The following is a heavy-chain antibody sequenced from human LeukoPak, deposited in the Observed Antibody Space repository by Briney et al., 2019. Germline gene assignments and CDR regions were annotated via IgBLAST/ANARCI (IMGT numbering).Heavy chain of an antibody. CDR3: ATGVFCATTTCPGYQHYYYFMDV. CDR2: FDRKNGDT. Sequence: VASVKVSCKVSGFTLADLSMHWVRQAPGKGLEWVGGFDRKNGDTIYAQRFRGRVTLTEDTSTGTAYMDLSSLSADDTAVYYCATGVFCATTTCPGYQHYYYFMDVWGKGTTVTGPS. V-gene: IGHV1-24*01. D-gene: IGHD2-2*01. CDR1: GFTLADLS. J-gene: IGHJ6*03.